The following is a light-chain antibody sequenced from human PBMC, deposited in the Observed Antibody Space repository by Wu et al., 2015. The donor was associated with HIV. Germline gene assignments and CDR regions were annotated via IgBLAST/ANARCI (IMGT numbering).Light chain of an antibody. CDR1: QSVNWY. Sequence: DILLTQSPATLSLSPGERATLSCRASQSVNWYLAWFQQKPGQVPRLLIYDSANRATGIPARFSGSGSGTDFTLTISSLEPEDFAVYYCQQRSNWPRTFGQGTKVEIK. CDR3: QQRSNWPRT. V-gene: IGKV3-11*01. CDR2: DSA. J-gene: IGKJ1*01.